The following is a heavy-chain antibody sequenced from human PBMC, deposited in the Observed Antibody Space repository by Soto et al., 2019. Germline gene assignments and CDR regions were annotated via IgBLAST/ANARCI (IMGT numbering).Heavy chain of an antibody. D-gene: IGHD6-6*01. J-gene: IGHJ4*02. CDR1: GGSISSSSYY. Sequence: PSETLSLTCTVSGGSISSSSYYWGWIRQPPGKGLEWIGSIYYSGSTYYNPSLKSRVTISVDTSKNQFSLKLSSVTAADTAVYYCARLRRIAAFFDYWGQGTLVTVSS. V-gene: IGHV4-39*01. CDR3: ARLRRIAAFFDY. CDR2: IYYSGST.